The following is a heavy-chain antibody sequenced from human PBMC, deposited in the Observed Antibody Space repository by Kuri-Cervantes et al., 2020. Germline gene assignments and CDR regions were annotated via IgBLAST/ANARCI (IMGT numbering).Heavy chain of an antibody. CDR3: ARASDLGFLEWLYHLE. D-gene: IGHD3-3*01. CDR2: IYYSGST. J-gene: IGHJ4*02. V-gene: IGHV4-59*01. Sequence: SETLSLTCSVSGDSISSYHWNWIRQPPGKGLEWIGYIYYSGSTNYNPSLKSRVTISMDTSKNQFSLKLSSVTATDTAVYYCARASDLGFLEWLYHLEWGQGTLVTVSS. CDR1: GDSISSYH.